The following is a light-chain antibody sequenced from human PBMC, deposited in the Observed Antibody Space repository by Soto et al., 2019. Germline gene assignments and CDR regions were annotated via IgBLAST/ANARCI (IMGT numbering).Light chain of an antibody. J-gene: IGKJ1*01. CDR1: QTISSL. CDR2: DAS. CDR3: QQYHTSSIT. Sequence: DIQMTQSPSSLSASVGDRVTITCQARQTISSLLACYQQKPGKAPNLLIYDASTLERGVPSRFSGTGSGTEFTLTIDRLQPDDFATYYCQQYHTSSITFGQGTKV. V-gene: IGKV1-5*01.